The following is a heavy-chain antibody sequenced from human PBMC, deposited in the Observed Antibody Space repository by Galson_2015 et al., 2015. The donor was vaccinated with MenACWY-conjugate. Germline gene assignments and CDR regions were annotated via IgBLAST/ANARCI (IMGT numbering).Heavy chain of an antibody. CDR2: INVDGSEE. J-gene: IGHJ4*02. V-gene: IGHV3-7*01. CDR3: AREALAVPGTDY. CDR1: GFTFNNYW. Sequence: SLRLSCAASGFTFNNYWMTWVRQAPGKGLEWVANINVDGSEENYMDSVRGRFTISRDNAKNSLFLQVNTLRAEDTAVYYCAREALAVPGTDYWLQGTLLTLSS. D-gene: IGHD6-19*01.